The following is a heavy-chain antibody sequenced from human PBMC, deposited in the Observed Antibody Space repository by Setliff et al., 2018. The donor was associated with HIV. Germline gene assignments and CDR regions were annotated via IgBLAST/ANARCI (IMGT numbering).Heavy chain of an antibody. CDR1: NGSISSSSYF. V-gene: IGHV4-39*01. CDR2: IFYSGSA. D-gene: IGHD1-7*01. J-gene: IGHJ4*02. Sequence: SETLSLTCTVSNGSISSSSYFWGWIRQPPGKGLEWIGNIFYSGSAYYNPSLKSRVLISVDTSKNQFSLKLTSVTAADTAVYYCARRGIIAGTTDFWGQGTQVTVSS. CDR3: ARRGIIAGTTDF.